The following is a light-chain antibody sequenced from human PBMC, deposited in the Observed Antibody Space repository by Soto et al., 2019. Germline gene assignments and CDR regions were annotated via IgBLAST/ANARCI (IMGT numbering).Light chain of an antibody. CDR2: AAS. CDR3: QQLNSYLWT. V-gene: IGKV1-9*01. J-gene: IGKJ1*01. CDR1: QDISSY. Sequence: IQLTQSPSSLSASVGDRVTITCRASQDISSYLAWYQQRPGKAPKLLIYAASTLQRGVPSRFSGSGSGTDFPLTSSSLQPEDFATYYCQQLNSYLWTFGQGTKVEIK.